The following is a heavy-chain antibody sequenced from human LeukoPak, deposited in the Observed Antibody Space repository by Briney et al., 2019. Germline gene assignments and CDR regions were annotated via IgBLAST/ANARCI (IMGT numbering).Heavy chain of an antibody. CDR2: IKQDGSEK. J-gene: IGHJ4*02. CDR3: ARVGDYVWGSYRYGYFDY. CDR1: GFTFSSYW. Sequence: GGSLRLSCAASGFTFSSYWMSWVRQAPGKGLEWVANIKQDGSEKYYVDSVKGRFTISRDNAKNSLYLQMNSLRAEDTAVYYCARVGDYVWGSYRYGYFDYWGQGTLVTVSS. D-gene: IGHD3-16*02. V-gene: IGHV3-7*01.